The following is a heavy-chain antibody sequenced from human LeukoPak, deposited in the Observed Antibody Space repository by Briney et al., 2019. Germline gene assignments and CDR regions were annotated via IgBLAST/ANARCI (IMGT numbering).Heavy chain of an antibody. Sequence: GGPLTLFCAASGFLFRSYAMSWLRQAPGEGLEWVSFIYGCDITLYADSVKGRFTISRDISKNTLYLQMNRLRGEDTAVYYCARGSIIMRRGVPDGMDVWGQGTTVTVSS. J-gene: IGHJ6*02. D-gene: IGHD3-10*01. CDR1: GFLFRSYA. CDR3: ARGSIIMRRGVPDGMDV. V-gene: IGHV3-53*01. CDR2: IYGCDIT.